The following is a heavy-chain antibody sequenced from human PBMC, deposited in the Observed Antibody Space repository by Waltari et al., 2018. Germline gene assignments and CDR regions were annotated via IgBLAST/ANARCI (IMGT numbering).Heavy chain of an antibody. CDR1: GYTFTSNG. J-gene: IGHJ3*02. V-gene: IGHV1-18*01. CDR2: ISAYNGNT. CDR3: ARVPKSGGAFDI. Sequence: QVQLVQSGAAVKKPGASVKVSCKASGYTFTSNGLCRVRQAPGQGLEWMGWISAYNGNTNYAQKLQGRVTMTTDTSTSTAYMELRSLRSDDTAVYYCARVPKSGGAFDIWGQGTMVTVPS. D-gene: IGHD3-16*01.